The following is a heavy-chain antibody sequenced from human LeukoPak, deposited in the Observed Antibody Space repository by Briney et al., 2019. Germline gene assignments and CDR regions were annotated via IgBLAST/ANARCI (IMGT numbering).Heavy chain of an antibody. Sequence: ASVKVSCKASGGTFSSYAISWVRQATGQGLEWMGWMNPNSGNTGYAQKFQGRVTMTRNTSISTAYMELSSLRSEDTAVYYCARGPPSSSWSLYYYYYYMDVWGKGTTVTISS. CDR1: GGTFSSYA. V-gene: IGHV1-8*02. CDR3: ARGPPSSSWSLYYYYYYMDV. D-gene: IGHD6-13*01. J-gene: IGHJ6*03. CDR2: MNPNSGNT.